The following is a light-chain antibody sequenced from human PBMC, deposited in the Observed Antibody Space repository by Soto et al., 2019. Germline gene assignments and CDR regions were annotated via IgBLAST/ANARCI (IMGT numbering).Light chain of an antibody. Sequence: QSALTQPASVSGSPGQSITSSCTGASSDVGGYNYVSWYQQHPGKAPKLMIYDVSNRPSGVSNRFSGSKSGNTASLTISGLQAEDEADYYCSSYTSSSTLDTVFGTGTKVTV. CDR3: SSYTSSSTLDTV. J-gene: IGLJ1*01. V-gene: IGLV2-14*01. CDR2: DVS. CDR1: SSDVGGYNY.